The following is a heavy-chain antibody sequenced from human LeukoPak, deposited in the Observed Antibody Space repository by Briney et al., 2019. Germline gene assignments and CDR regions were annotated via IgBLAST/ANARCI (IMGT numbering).Heavy chain of an antibody. CDR1: GYTFTSYG. CDR2: FSAYNGNT. Sequence: GASVKVSCKASGYTFTSYGISWVRQAPGQGLEWMGWFSAYNGNTNYAQRLQGRVTMTTDTSTSTAYMELRSLRSDDTAVYYCARVWELLENLGWFDPWGQGTLVTVSS. D-gene: IGHD1-26*01. CDR3: ARVWELLENLGWFDP. J-gene: IGHJ5*02. V-gene: IGHV1-18*01.